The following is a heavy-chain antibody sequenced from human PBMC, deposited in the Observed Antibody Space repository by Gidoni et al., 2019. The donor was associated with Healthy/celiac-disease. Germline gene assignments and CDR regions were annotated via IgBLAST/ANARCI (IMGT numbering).Heavy chain of an antibody. CDR1: GFTFSRYA. V-gene: IGHV3-23*01. CDR3: AKSLTIFGVVTPSFDY. D-gene: IGHD3-3*01. CDR2: ISGSGGST. Sequence: EVQLLESGGGLVQPGASLRLSCAASGFTFSRYAMSWVRQAPGKGVEWVSAISGSGGSTYYADSVKGRFTISRDNSKNTLYLQMNSLRAEDTAVYYCAKSLTIFGVVTPSFDYWGQGTLVTVSS. J-gene: IGHJ4*02.